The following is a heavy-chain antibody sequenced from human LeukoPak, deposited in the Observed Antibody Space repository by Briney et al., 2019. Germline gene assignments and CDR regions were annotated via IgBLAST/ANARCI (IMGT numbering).Heavy chain of an antibody. Sequence: GGSLRLSCEASGFTFSSYAMSWVRQAPGKGLEWVSAISGSGGSTYYADSVKGRFTISRDNSKNTLYLQMNSLRAEDTAVYYCAKSVYDSSGWPDAFDIWGQGTMVTVSS. CDR2: ISGSGGST. CDR3: AKSVYDSSGWPDAFDI. J-gene: IGHJ3*02. CDR1: GFTFSSYA. D-gene: IGHD3-22*01. V-gene: IGHV3-23*01.